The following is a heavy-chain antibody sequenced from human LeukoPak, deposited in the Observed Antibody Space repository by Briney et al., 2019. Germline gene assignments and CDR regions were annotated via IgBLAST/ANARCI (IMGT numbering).Heavy chain of an antibody. Sequence: PSETLSLTCTVSGGSISSYYWSWIRLPPGKGLEWIAYIYYSGATNYYPSLKSRVTISVDTSKNQFSLKLSSVTAADTAVYYCARHGGYSGNPMPFDSWGQGTLVTVSS. V-gene: IGHV4-59*08. D-gene: IGHD4-23*01. CDR2: IYYSGAT. J-gene: IGHJ4*02. CDR3: ARHGGYSGNPMPFDS. CDR1: GGSISSYY.